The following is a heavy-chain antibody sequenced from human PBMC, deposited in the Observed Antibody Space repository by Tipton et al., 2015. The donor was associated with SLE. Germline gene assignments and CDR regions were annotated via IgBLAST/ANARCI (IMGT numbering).Heavy chain of an antibody. D-gene: IGHD6-6*01. J-gene: IGHJ4*02. CDR1: GFTFSNAW. CDR3: TXELRIAAXPDY. CDR2: IXSKTDGGTT. V-gene: IGHV3-15*01. Sequence: SLRLSCAASGFTFSNAWMXXXRQAPGMGLEWVGRIXSKTDGGTTDXAAPVKGRFTISRDDSKXTLYLQMNSLKXEDTAVYYXTXELRIAAXPDYXGQXTLXXXSS.